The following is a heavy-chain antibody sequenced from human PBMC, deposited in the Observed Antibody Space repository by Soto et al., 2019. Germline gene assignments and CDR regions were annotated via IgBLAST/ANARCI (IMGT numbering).Heavy chain of an antibody. Sequence: GGSLRLSCAASGFTFSSYGMHWVRQAPGKGLEWVAVIWYDGSNKYYADSVKGRFTISRDNSKNTLYLQMNSLRAEDTAVYYCARERNPWSSTIYYDLHTYYGMDVWGQGTTVTVSS. V-gene: IGHV3-33*01. CDR1: GFTFSSYG. J-gene: IGHJ6*02. D-gene: IGHD3-3*01. CDR2: IWYDGSNK. CDR3: ARERNPWSSTIYYDLHTYYGMDV.